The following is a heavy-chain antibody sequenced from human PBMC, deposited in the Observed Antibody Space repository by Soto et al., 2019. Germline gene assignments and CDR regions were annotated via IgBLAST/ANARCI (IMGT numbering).Heavy chain of an antibody. CDR3: ARDKDRQQLGGNYYYSMDV. CDR1: GGSFRTNA. D-gene: IGHD3-3*02. V-gene: IGHV1-69*12. J-gene: IGHJ6*02. CDR2: IIPIFPTP. Sequence: QVQLVQSGAVVKKPGSSVKISCKASGGSFRTNAFSWVGQAPGQGLEWMGGIIPIFPTPDYAQKVQGRVTITADESTTTTYMELSSLRSEDTATYYCARDKDRQQLGGNYYYSMDVWGQGTTVTVSS.